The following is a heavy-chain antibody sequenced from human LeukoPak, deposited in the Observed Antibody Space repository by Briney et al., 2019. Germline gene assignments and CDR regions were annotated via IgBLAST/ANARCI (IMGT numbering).Heavy chain of an antibody. V-gene: IGHV4-59*01. D-gene: IGHD4-23*01. Sequence: SETLSLTCTVSGGSISTYYWSWIRQPPGKGLEWIGYIYYSGSTKYNPSLKSPVTLSVDLSRNHCSLNLSSVTAADTAVYYCARDYGGKFDYWGRGTLVTVSS. CDR2: IYYSGST. CDR1: GGSISTYY. CDR3: ARDYGGKFDY. J-gene: IGHJ4*02.